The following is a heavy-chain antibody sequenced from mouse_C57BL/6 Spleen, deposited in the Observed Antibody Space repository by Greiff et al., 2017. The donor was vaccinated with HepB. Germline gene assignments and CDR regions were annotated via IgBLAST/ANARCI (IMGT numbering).Heavy chain of an antibody. D-gene: IGHD2-5*01. CDR3: ARLCHSNYIGYFDV. CDR2: IYPGDGDT. Sequence: VQLQQSGAELVKPGASVKISCKASGYAFSSYWMNWVKQRPGKGLEWIGQIYPGDGDTNYNGKFKGKATLTADKSSSTAYMQLSSLSSEDSAVYFCARLCHSNYIGYFDVWGTGTTVTVSS. CDR1: GYAFSSYW. J-gene: IGHJ1*03. V-gene: IGHV1-80*01.